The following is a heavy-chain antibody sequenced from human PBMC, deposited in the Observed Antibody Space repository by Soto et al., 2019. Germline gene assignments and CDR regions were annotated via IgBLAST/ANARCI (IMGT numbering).Heavy chain of an antibody. CDR1: GFTFRSYV. Sequence: GGSLRLSCVASGFTFRSYVMTWVRQAPGKGLEWVSTINSNGGSTYYADSVKGRFTISRDNSKNSLYLQMNGLRAEDTAVYFCARVPDLDYCSRTSCLYYFDYWGQGAQVTVSS. J-gene: IGHJ4*02. CDR3: ARVPDLDYCSRTSCLYYFDY. V-gene: IGHV3-23*01. D-gene: IGHD2-2*01. CDR2: INSNGGST.